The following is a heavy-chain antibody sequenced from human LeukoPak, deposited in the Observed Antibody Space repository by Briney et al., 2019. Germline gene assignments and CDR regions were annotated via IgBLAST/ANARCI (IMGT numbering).Heavy chain of an antibody. V-gene: IGHV3-64*01. CDR2: ISSNGGST. J-gene: IGHJ6*02. CDR1: GFTFSSYA. D-gene: IGHD6-13*01. Sequence: GGSLRLSCAASGFTFSSYAMHWVRQASGKGLEYVSAISSNGGSTYYANSVKGRFTISRDNSKNTLYLQMGSLRAEDMAVYYCARDLLNRPKQQLVLHYYYGMDVWGQGTTVTVSS. CDR3: ARDLLNRPKQQLVLHYYYGMDV.